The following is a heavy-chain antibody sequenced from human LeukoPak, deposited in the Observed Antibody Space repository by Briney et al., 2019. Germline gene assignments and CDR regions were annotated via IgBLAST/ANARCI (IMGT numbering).Heavy chain of an antibody. CDR3: ARDMGVWFYYMDV. V-gene: IGHV3-21*01. CDR2: ISSSSSYI. D-gene: IGHD2-8*01. J-gene: IGHJ6*03. CDR1: GFTFSSYS. Sequence: GGSLRLSCAASGFTFSSYSMNWVRQAPGKGLEWVSSISSSSSYIYYADSVKGRFTISRDNAKNSLYLQMNSLRAEDTAVYYCARDMGVWFYYMDVWGKGTTVTISS.